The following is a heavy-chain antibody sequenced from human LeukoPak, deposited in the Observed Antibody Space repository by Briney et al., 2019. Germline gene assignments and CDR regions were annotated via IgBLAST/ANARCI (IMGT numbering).Heavy chain of an antibody. Sequence: SETLSLTCTVSGYSISSGYYWGWIRQPPGKGLEWIGSIYHSGSTYYNPSLKSRVTISVDTSKDQFSLKLSSVTAADTAVYYCARVGQQLVGSYFDYWGQGTLVAVSS. CDR3: ARVGQQLVGSYFDY. CDR2: IYHSGST. D-gene: IGHD6-13*01. CDR1: GYSISSGYY. V-gene: IGHV4-38-2*02. J-gene: IGHJ4*02.